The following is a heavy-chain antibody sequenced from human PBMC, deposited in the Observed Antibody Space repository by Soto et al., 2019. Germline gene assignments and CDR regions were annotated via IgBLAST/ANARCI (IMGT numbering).Heavy chain of an antibody. CDR2: IYTSGSA. D-gene: IGHD3-10*01. V-gene: IGHV4-4*07. Sequence: QVQLQESGPGLVKPSETLSLTCSVSGTSVSQYYWSWIRQPAGKGLEHIGRIYTSGSASYTHSLKSRVTMSMDTSQTQIYLNLTSVTAADTAVYYCARGGIQLSYAFDYWGQGILVTVSS. J-gene: IGHJ4*02. CDR1: GTSVSQYY. CDR3: ARGGIQLSYAFDY.